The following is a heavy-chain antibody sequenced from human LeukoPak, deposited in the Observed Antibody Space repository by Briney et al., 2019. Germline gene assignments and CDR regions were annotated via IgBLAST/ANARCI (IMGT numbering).Heavy chain of an antibody. CDR2: ISSSSSTI. CDR3: ARGRPLGANFWVY. J-gene: IGHJ4*02. CDR1: GFTFSSYS. D-gene: IGHD3-16*01. Sequence: GGSLRLSCAASGFTFSSYSMNWVRQAPGKGLEWVSYISSSSSTIYYADSVKGRFTISRDNAKNSLYLQMNSLRAEDTAVYYCARGRPLGANFWVYWGQGTLVTVSS. V-gene: IGHV3-48*01.